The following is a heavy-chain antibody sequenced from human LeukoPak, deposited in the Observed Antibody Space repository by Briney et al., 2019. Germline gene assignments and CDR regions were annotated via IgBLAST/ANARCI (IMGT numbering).Heavy chain of an antibody. V-gene: IGHV3-23*01. J-gene: IGHJ5*02. CDR3: AGVPWFDP. D-gene: IGHD6-6*01. CDR2: ISGSGGST. Sequence: GVSLRLSCAASGFTFSNYAMSWVRQAPGKGLEWVSSISGSGGSTYYADSVKGRFTISRDNSKNTVYLQMNSLRDEDTAVYYCAGVPWFDPWGQGTLVTVSS. CDR1: GFTFSNYA.